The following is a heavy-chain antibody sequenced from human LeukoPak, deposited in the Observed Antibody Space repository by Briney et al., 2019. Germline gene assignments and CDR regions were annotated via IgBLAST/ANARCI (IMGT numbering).Heavy chain of an antibody. Sequence: GGSLRLSCAASGFTFSIYAMHWVRQAPGKGLEWVAVISYDGSNKYYADSVKGRFTISRDNSKNTLYLQMNSLRAEDTAVYYCARWGYGDRGNYWGQGTLVTVSS. D-gene: IGHD4-17*01. V-gene: IGHV3-30-3*01. CDR3: ARWGYGDRGNY. CDR2: ISYDGSNK. J-gene: IGHJ4*02. CDR1: GFTFSIYA.